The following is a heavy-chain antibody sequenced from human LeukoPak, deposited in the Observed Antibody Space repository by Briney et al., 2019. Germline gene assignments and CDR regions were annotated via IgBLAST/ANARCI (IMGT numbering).Heavy chain of an antibody. J-gene: IGHJ4*02. V-gene: IGHV1-69*13. D-gene: IGHD2-2*01. CDR2: IIPIFGTA. Sequence: ASVTVSCKASGYTFTGYYTHWVRQAPGQGLEWMGGIIPIFGTANYAQKFQGRVTITADESTSTAYMELSSLRSEDTAAYYCARGDCSSTSCPRDYWGQGTLVTVSS. CDR3: ARGDCSSTSCPRDY. CDR1: GYTFTGYY.